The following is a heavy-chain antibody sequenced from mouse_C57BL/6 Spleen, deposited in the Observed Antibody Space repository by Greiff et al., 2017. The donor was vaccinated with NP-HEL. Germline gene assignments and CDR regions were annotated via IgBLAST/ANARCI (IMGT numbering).Heavy chain of an antibody. CDR3: ATMVTTEGYAMDY. J-gene: IGHJ4*01. CDR1: GYTFTSYW. CDR2: IDPSDSET. D-gene: IGHD2-2*01. Sequence: QVQLQQPGAELVRPGSSVKLSCKASGYTFTSYWMHWVKQRPIQGLEWIGNIDPSDSETHYTQKFKDKATLTVDKSSSTAYMQLSSLTSEDSAVYYGATMVTTEGYAMDYWGQRTSVTVSS. V-gene: IGHV1-52*01.